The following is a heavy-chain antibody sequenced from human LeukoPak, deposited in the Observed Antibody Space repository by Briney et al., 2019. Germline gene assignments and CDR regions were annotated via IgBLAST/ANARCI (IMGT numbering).Heavy chain of an antibody. D-gene: IGHD5-12*01. J-gene: IGHJ4*02. CDR3: ARLISRGTGYNYLDD. CDR2: IYPGDSDI. V-gene: IGHV5-51*01. Sequence: GESLKISCKGSGYRITTYWIGWVRQMPGKGLEWMGIIYPGDSDIRYRPSFRGQVTISADKSISTAYLQWSSLRASDTAMYYCARLISRGTGYNYLDDWGQGTLVTVSS. CDR1: GYRITTYW.